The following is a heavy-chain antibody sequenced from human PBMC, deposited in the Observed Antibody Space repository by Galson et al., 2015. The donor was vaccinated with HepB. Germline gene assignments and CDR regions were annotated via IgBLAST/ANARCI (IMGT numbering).Heavy chain of an antibody. J-gene: IGHJ5*02. CDR2: IKQDGSEK. V-gene: IGHV3-7*01. CDR1: GFTFSSYW. CDR3: ARVGYCSGGSCDWFDP. Sequence: SLRLSCAASGFTFSSYWMSWVRQAPGKGLEWVANIKQDGSEKYYVDSVKGRFTISRDNAKNSLYLQMNSLRAEDTAVYYCARVGYCSGGSCDWFDPWGQGTLVTASS. D-gene: IGHD2-15*01.